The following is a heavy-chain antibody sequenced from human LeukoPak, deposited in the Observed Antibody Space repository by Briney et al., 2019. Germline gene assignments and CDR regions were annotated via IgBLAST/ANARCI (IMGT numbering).Heavy chain of an antibody. J-gene: IGHJ3*02. CDR3: TTGEQDIDAFDI. D-gene: IGHD2-15*01. CDR2: IKSKTDGGTT. CDR1: GFTFSNAW. V-gene: IGHV3-15*01. Sequence: GGSLRLSCAASGFTFSNAWMSWVRQAPGKGLEWVGRIKSKTDGGTTDYAAPVKGRFTISRDDSKNTLYLQMNSLKTEDTAVHYCTTGEQDIDAFDIWGQGTMVTVSS.